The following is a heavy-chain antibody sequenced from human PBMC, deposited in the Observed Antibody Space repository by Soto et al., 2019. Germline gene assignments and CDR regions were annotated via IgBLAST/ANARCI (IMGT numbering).Heavy chain of an antibody. V-gene: IGHV3-30*18. D-gene: IGHD2-15*01. CDR3: AKEGCSGGSCLAQ. Sequence: QVQLVESGGGVVQPGRSLRLSCAASGFTFSSYGMHWVRQAPGKGLEWVAVISYDGSNKYYADSVKGRFTISRDSSKNTLYLQMNSLRAEDTAVYYCAKEGCSGGSCLAQWGQGTLVTVSS. CDR1: GFTFSSYG. CDR2: ISYDGSNK. J-gene: IGHJ4*02.